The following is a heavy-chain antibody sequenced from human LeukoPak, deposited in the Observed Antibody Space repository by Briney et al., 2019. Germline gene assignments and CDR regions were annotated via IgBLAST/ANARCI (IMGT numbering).Heavy chain of an antibody. Sequence: SETLSLTCTVSGGSISSSSYYWGWIRQPPGKGLEWIGSIYYSGSTYYNPSLKSRVTISVDTSKNQFSLKLSSVTAADTAVYYCARGDYYGSGGVVDYFDYWGQGTVVTVSS. CDR1: GGSISSSSYY. CDR2: IYYSGST. V-gene: IGHV4-39*01. J-gene: IGHJ4*02. D-gene: IGHD3-10*01. CDR3: ARGDYYGSGGVVDYFDY.